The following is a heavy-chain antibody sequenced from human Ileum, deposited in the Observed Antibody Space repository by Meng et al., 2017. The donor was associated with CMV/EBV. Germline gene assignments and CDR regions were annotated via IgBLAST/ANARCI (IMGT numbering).Heavy chain of an antibody. CDR1: GFTFSSYW. CDR3: ARSLVVSDFNFHYYGLDV. V-gene: IGHV3-7*03. Sequence: GESLKISCAASGFTFSSYWMSWVRQAPGKGLEWVANIKQDGSEKYYVDSVKGRFTISRDNSKNTLYLQMNNLRAEDTAVYYCARSLVVSDFNFHYYGLDVWGQGTTVTVSS. D-gene: IGHD3/OR15-3a*01. CDR2: IKQDGSEK. J-gene: IGHJ6*02.